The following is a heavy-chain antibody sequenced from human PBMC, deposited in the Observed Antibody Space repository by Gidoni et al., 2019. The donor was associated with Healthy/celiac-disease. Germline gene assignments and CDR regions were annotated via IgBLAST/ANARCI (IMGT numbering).Heavy chain of an antibody. D-gene: IGHD3-22*01. CDR1: GFTFDDYA. CDR3: AKGAPWDYDSSGYYANWFDP. J-gene: IGHJ5*02. Sequence: EVQLVESGGGLVQPGRSLRLSCAASGFTFDDYAMHWVRQAPGKGLEWVSGISWNSGSIGYADSVKGRFTISRDNAKNSLYLQMNSLRAEDTALYYCAKGAPWDYDSSGYYANWFDPWGQGTLVTVSS. V-gene: IGHV3-9*01. CDR2: ISWNSGSI.